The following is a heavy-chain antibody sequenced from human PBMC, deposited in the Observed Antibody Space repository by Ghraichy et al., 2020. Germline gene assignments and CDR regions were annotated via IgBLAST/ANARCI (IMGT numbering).Heavy chain of an antibody. V-gene: IGHV1-2*02. CDR2: INPNSGGT. CDR3: ARGRDIVVVPAALGWFDP. D-gene: IGHD2-2*01. J-gene: IGHJ5*02. CDR1: GYTFTGYY. Sequence: ASVKVSCKASGYTFTGYYMHWVRQAPGQGLEWMGWINPNSGGTNYAQKFQGRVTMTRDTSISTAYMELSRLRSDDTAVYYCARGRDIVVVPAALGWFDPWGQGTLVTVSS.